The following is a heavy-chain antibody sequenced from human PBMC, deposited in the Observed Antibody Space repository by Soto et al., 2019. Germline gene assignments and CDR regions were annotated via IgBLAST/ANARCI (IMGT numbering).Heavy chain of an antibody. Sequence: GGSLRLSCAAFGSTSSPYGMHWVGRAPGKGLEWVGVIWYDGMTTYYRDSVKGRFTISRDNSKNTAYLEMNSLRAEDTAVYYCARDGGDRSGYHDAFDIWGQGTTVTV. CDR1: GSTSSPYG. D-gene: IGHD3-3*01. J-gene: IGHJ3*02. CDR3: ARDGGDRSGYHDAFDI. V-gene: IGHV3-33*01. CDR2: IWYDGMTT.